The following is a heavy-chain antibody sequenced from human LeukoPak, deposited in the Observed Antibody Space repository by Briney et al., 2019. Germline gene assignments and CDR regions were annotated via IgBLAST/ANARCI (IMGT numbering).Heavy chain of an antibody. CDR2: NSDGSST. CDR1: GFTFSSYW. V-gene: IGHV3-74*01. J-gene: IGHJ4*02. CDR3: ARSGYYGSGSYYVLRSYYFDY. Sequence: GGSLRLSCAASGFTFSSYWMHWVRQAPGKWLVWVSRNSDGSSTSYADSVKGRFTISRDNAKNTLYLQMNSLRAEDTAVYYCARSGYYGSGSYYVLRSYYFDYWGQGTLVTVSS. D-gene: IGHD3-10*01.